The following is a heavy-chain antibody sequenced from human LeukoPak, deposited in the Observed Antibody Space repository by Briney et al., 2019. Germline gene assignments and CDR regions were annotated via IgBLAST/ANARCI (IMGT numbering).Heavy chain of an antibody. D-gene: IGHD3-3*01. CDR3: ARGPAAYDFWASYYFDY. CDR2: ISGSGGST. Sequence: GGSLRLSCAASGFTFSSYAMSWVRQAPGKGLEWVSAISGSGGSTYYADSVKGRFTISRDNSKNTLYLQMNSLRAEDTAVYYCARGPAAYDFWASYYFDYWGQGTLVTVSS. CDR1: GFTFSSYA. V-gene: IGHV3-23*01. J-gene: IGHJ4*02.